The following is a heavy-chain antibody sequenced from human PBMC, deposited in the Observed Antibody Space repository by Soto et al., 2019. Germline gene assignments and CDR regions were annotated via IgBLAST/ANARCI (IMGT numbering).Heavy chain of an antibody. CDR3: ARVLEGMHYYYLDV. D-gene: IGHD2-8*01. CDR1: GGTFSSYT. J-gene: IGHJ6*03. V-gene: IGHV1-69*02. Sequence: SVKVSCQASGGTFSSYTISWVRQAPGQGLEWMGRIIPILGIANYAQKFQGRVTITADKSTSTAYMELSSLRSEDTAVYYCARVLEGMHYYYLDVWGKGTTVTVSS. CDR2: IIPILGIA.